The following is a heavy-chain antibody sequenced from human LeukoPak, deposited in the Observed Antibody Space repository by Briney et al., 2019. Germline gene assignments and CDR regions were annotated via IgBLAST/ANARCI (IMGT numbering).Heavy chain of an antibody. Sequence: GTLRLSCAASGFTFSNAWMSWVRQAPGKGLEWVGRIKSKTDGGTTNYAAPVKGRFTNSRDDSRNTLNLQMSTLKTQDTALYYCTPVGITMVRGGRSDYWGQGTLVTVSS. V-gene: IGHV3-15*01. D-gene: IGHD3-10*01. CDR2: IKSKTDGGTT. CDR3: TPVGITMVRGGRSDY. J-gene: IGHJ4*02. CDR1: GFTFSNAW.